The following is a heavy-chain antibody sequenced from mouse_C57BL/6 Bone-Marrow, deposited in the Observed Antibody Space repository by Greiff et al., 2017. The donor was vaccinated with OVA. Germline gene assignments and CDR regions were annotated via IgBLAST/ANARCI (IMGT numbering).Heavy chain of an antibody. CDR3: GYGYDGAY. J-gene: IGHJ3*01. D-gene: IGHD2-2*01. V-gene: IGHV14-3*01. CDR2: IYPATGNT. CDR1: GFNIKNTY. Sequence: EVQLQQSVAELVRPGASVKLSCTAPGFNIKNTYMHWVKQRPAQGLAWLGRIYPATGNTTSAPKFQGKATLTADTSSPTAYLQPSCLTSEPTAISYCGYGYDGAYWGKGTLVTVSA.